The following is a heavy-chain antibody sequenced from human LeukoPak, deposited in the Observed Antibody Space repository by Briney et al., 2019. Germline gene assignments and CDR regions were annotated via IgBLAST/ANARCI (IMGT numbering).Heavy chain of an antibody. CDR1: GFTFSSYW. CDR3: ARSISVTAVFDS. Sequence: GGSLRLSCAASGFTFSSYWMHWVRQAPGKGLVWVSRIKSDGSTTTYANSVKGRFTISRDNLKNTVYLQLNSLKPEDTAVYYCARSISVTAVFDSWGQGTLVTVSS. V-gene: IGHV3-74*01. D-gene: IGHD4-17*01. J-gene: IGHJ4*02. CDR2: IKSDGSTT.